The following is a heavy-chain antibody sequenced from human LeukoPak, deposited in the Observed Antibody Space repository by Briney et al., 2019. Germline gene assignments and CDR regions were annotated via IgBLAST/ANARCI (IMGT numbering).Heavy chain of an antibody. D-gene: IGHD6-13*01. CDR2: INAYNGNT. CDR3: ARDRHIAAAVYYYYMDV. CDR1: GYTFTSYI. J-gene: IGHJ6*03. V-gene: IGHV1-18*01. Sequence: ASVKVSCKASGYTFTSYIISWVRQAPGQGLAGMGLINAYNGNTDYAQRVQGRVTMTTDTSTSTAYMELRSQRTNDTAVYYCARDRHIAAAVYYYYMDVWGKGTPVTVSS.